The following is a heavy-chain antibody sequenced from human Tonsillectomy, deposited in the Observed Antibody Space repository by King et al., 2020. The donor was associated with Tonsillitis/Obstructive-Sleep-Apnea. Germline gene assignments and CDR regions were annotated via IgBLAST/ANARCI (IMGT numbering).Heavy chain of an antibody. CDR2: IRSKAYDGTT. CDR1: GFTFGDYA. J-gene: IGHJ4*02. CDR3: TRDTMESGNFWSADVTPFVD. Sequence: VQLVQSGGGLVQPGRSLRLSCTASGFTFGDYAMSWVRQAPGKGLEWVGFIRSKAYDGTTDYAASVKGRYPITRDDSKSIAYLKKNSRKSEDTAVYYCTRDTMESGNFWSADVTPFVDWGQGTLVTVSS. V-gene: IGHV3-49*04. D-gene: IGHD3-3*01.